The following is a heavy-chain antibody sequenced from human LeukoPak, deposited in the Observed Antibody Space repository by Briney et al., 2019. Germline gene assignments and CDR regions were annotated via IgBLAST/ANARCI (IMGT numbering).Heavy chain of an antibody. V-gene: IGHV3-48*01. CDR2: ISSSSTI. J-gene: IGHJ6*03. D-gene: IGHD4-11*01. CDR1: GFTFSSYS. Sequence: GGSLRLSCAASGFTFSSYSMNWVRQAPGKGLEWVSYISSSSTIYYADSVKGRFTISRDNAKNSLYLQMNSLRAEDTAVYYCARGAYSNSYYYYYMDVWGKGTTVTVSS. CDR3: ARGAYSNSYYYYYMDV.